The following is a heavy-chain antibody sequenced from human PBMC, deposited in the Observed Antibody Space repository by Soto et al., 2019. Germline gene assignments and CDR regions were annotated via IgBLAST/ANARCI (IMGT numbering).Heavy chain of an antibody. CDR2: IIPILGIA. CDR1: GGTFSSYT. Sequence: GASVKVSCKASGGTFSSYTISWVRQAPGQGLEWMGRIIPILGIANYAQKFQGRVTITADKSTSTAYMELSSLRSEDTAVYYCAREDPAYSSSAWFDPWGQGTLVTVSS. D-gene: IGHD6-13*01. J-gene: IGHJ5*02. CDR3: AREDPAYSSSAWFDP. V-gene: IGHV1-69*04.